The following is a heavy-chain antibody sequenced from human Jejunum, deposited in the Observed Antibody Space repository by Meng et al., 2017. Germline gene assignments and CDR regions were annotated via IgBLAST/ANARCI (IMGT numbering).Heavy chain of an antibody. V-gene: IGHV3-53*05. CDR3: ARVNQDYYGMDV. J-gene: IGHJ6*02. CDR2: IYSGGRT. D-gene: IGHD2-21*01. CDR1: GFSVSDNY. Sequence: GESLKTSRAASGFSVSDNYISWVRQAPGKGLEWVSIIYSGGRTHYTDSVKGRFTISRENSKNTLYLQMDSLRGDDTALYYCARVNQDYYGMDVWGQGTTVT.